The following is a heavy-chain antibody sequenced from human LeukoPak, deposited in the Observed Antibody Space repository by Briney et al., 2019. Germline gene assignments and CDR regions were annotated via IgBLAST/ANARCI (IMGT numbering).Heavy chain of an antibody. CDR2: ISTYNGNI. CDR3: ARSTSDSSGYHIRY. Sequence: GESLKIPCKGSGYSFTSYGISWVRQAPGQGLEWMGWISTYNGNINYAQKVQGRVTMTTDTSTSTAYMELRSLRSDDTAVYYCARSTSDSSGYHIRYWGQGTLVTVSS. V-gene: IGHV1-18*01. D-gene: IGHD3-22*01. CDR1: GYSFTSYG. J-gene: IGHJ4*02.